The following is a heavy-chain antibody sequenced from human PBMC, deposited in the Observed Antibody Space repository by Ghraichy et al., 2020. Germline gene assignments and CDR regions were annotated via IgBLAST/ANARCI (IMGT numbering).Heavy chain of an antibody. CDR1: GFSLSTSGVG. CDR3: AHGGNSGYYYVLTHFDY. Sequence: SGPTLVKPTQTLTLTCTFSGFSLSTSGVGVGWIRQPPGEALEWLALIYWNDDKRYCPSLKSRLTITKDTSKNQVVLTMTNMDPVDTATYYCAHGGNSGYYYVLTHFDYWGLGTLVTVSS. V-gene: IGHV2-5*01. CDR2: IYWNDDK. J-gene: IGHJ4*02. D-gene: IGHD3-22*01.